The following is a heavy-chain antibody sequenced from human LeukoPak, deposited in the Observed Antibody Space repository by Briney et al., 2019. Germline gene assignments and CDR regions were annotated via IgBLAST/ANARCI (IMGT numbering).Heavy chain of an antibody. CDR2: IKQDGSEK. D-gene: IGHD6-19*01. J-gene: IGHJ6*02. CDR3: ARLPGIAVAGMPYYYDYGMDV. CDR1: GFTFSSHW. Sequence: PGGSLRLSCAASGFTFSSHWMSWVRQAPGKGLEWVANIKQDGSEKYYVDSVKGRFTISRDNAKNSLYLQMNSLRAEDTAVYYCARLPGIAVAGMPYYYDYGMDVWGQGTTVTVSS. V-gene: IGHV3-7*01.